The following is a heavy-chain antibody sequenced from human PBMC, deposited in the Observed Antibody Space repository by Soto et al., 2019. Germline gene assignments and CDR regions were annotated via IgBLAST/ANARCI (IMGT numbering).Heavy chain of an antibody. D-gene: IGHD3-22*01. Sequence: QVQLQESGPGLVKPSGTLSLSCAVSGGSLSSPNWWGWVRQPPGKGLEWIGEVFHSGSTNNNPSLKSRVPMSLDKSKNQFSLILTSVTAADTAVYYCARALGSSGFHGWLDPWGQGTLVTVSS. CDR1: GGSLSSPNW. CDR3: ARALGSSGFHGWLDP. CDR2: VFHSGST. V-gene: IGHV4-4*02. J-gene: IGHJ5*02.